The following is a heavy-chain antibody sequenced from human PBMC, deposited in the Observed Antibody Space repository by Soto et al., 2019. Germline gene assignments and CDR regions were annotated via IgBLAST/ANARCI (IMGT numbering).Heavy chain of an antibody. Sequence: PSETLSLTCTVSGGSIGNYYCSWIRQPPGKGLEWIGEIYHDGSTNYNPSLKSRVTISVDKSKNQFSLKLNSVTAADTAVYYCALDYDSSGYYGQFDYWGQGTLVTVSS. CDR2: IYHDGST. V-gene: IGHV4-59*12. D-gene: IGHD3-22*01. J-gene: IGHJ4*02. CDR3: ALDYDSSGYYGQFDY. CDR1: GGSIGNYY.